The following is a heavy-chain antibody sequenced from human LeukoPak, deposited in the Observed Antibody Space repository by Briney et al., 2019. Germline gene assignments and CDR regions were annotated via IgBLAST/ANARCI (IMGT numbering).Heavy chain of an antibody. V-gene: IGHV3-30*18. CDR2: ISYDGSNK. Sequence: GGSLRLSCAASGFTFSSYGMHWVRQAPGKGLEWVAVISYDGSNKYYADSVKGRFTISRDNSKNTLCLQMNSLRAEDTAVYYCAKDQQGFDYWGQGTLVTVSS. J-gene: IGHJ4*02. D-gene: IGHD6-13*01. CDR1: GFTFSSYG. CDR3: AKDQQGFDY.